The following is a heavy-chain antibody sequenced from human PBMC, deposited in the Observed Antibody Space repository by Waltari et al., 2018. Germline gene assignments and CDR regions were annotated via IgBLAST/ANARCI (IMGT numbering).Heavy chain of an antibody. Sequence: QLQLQESGPGLVKPSETLSLTCTVSGGSISSSSYYWGWIRQPPGKGLEWIGSIYYRGSTYYNPSLKSRVTISVDTSKNQFSLKLSSVTAADTAVYYCARHETYRAVTTDYWGQGTLVTVSS. J-gene: IGHJ4*02. CDR1: GGSISSSSYY. V-gene: IGHV4-39*07. D-gene: IGHD4-17*01. CDR3: ARHETYRAVTTDY. CDR2: IYYRGST.